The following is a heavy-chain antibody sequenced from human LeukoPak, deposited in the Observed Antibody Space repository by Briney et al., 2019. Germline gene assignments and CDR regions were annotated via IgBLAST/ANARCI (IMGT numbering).Heavy chain of an antibody. J-gene: IGHJ6*04. CDR2: ISSSGSTK. V-gene: IGHV3-48*03. D-gene: IGHD5-12*01. CDR3: ARKDYGGYAYYYYGLDV. CDR1: GFTFSSYE. Sequence: GGSLGLSCAASGFTFSSYEMNWVRQAPGKGLERVSYISSSGSTKYYADSVKGRFTISRDNAKNSLYLQMNSLRAEDTAVYYCARKDYGGYAYYYYGLDVWGKGTTVTVSS.